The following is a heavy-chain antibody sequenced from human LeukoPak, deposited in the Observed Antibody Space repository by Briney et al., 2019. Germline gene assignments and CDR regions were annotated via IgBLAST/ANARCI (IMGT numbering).Heavy chain of an antibody. Sequence: GASVKVSCKASVYTFPSYFMHWVRQAPGQGLEWMGIINPTVGSTTYAQKFQGRVTMTRDTSTSTVYMELSSLRSDDTAVYYCARTAARRFDYWGQGTLVTVSS. CDR1: VYTFPSYF. V-gene: IGHV1-46*01. J-gene: IGHJ4*02. D-gene: IGHD6-6*01. CDR3: ARTAARRFDY. CDR2: INPTVGST.